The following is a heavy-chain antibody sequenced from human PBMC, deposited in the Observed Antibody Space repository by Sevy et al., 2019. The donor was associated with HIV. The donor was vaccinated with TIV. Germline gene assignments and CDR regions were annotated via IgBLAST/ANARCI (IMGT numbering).Heavy chain of an antibody. CDR2: FSFGCGRI. D-gene: IGHD2-8*01. CDR3: AREGCTKPHDY. CDR1: GFTFSKYS. V-gene: IGHV3-23*01. J-gene: IGHJ4*02. Sequence: GGSLSLSCKASGFTFSKYSMTWARQAPGKGLMWVSTFSFGCGRINYADSVKGRFTISRDDSKNTLYLQMNSLRAEDTAVYYCAREGCTKPHDYWGQGTLVTVSS.